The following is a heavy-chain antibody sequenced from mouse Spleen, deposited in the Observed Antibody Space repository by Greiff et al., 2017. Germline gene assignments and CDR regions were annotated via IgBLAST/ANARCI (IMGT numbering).Heavy chain of an antibody. D-gene: IGHD2-3*01. CDR2: INPSNGGT. CDR3: TRSFDGYYDGGCMDY. CDR1: GYTFTSYY. J-gene: IGHJ4*01. V-gene: IGHV1S81*02. Sequence: QVQLQQSGAELVKPGASVKLSCKASGYTFTSYYMYWVKQRPGQGLEWIGEINPSNGGTNFNEKFKSKATLTVDKSSSTAYMQLSSLTSEDSAVYYCTRSFDGYYDGGCMDYWGQGTSVTVSS.